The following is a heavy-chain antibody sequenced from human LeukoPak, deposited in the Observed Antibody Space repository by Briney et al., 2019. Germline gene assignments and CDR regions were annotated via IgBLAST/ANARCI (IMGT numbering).Heavy chain of an antibody. Sequence: ASVKVSCKASGYTFTSYGVSWVRQAPGQGLEWMGWISAYNGNTNYAQKLQGRVTMTTDTSTSTAYMELRSLRSDDTAVYFCVTVVVNWNYVTFWGQGTLASVSS. CDR3: VTVVVNWNYVTF. CDR1: GYTFTSYG. J-gene: IGHJ4*02. CDR2: ISAYNGNT. V-gene: IGHV1-18*01. D-gene: IGHD1-7*01.